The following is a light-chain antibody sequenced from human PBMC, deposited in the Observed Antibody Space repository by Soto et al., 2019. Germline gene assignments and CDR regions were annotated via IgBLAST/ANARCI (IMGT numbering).Light chain of an antibody. V-gene: IGLV2-14*01. CDR1: SSHVGGYNY. CDR2: EVS. CDR3: FSYTTSSTLV. J-gene: IGLJ3*02. Sequence: QSALTQPASASGSPGQSINISCTGTSSHVGGYNYVSWYQQHPAKPPKLMIYEVSNRPSGVSHRFSGSKSGNTASLTISGLQAEDEDDYYCFSYTTSSTLVFGGGTKLTVL.